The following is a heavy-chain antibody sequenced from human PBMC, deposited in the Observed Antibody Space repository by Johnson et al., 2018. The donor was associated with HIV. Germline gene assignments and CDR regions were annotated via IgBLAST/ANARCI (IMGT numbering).Heavy chain of an antibody. J-gene: IGHJ3*02. D-gene: IGHD6-13*01. CDR1: GFTFDDYA. V-gene: IGHV3-9*01. CDR3: AKEVRPVAAAGTGLQYAFDI. CDR2: ISWNSGSI. Sequence: VQLVESGGGLVQPGRSLRLSCAASGFTFDDYAMHWVRQAPGKGLEWVSGISWNSGSIGYADSVKGRFTISRANAKNSLYLQMNSLRAEDTALYYCAKEVRPVAAAGTGLQYAFDIWGQGTMVTVSS.